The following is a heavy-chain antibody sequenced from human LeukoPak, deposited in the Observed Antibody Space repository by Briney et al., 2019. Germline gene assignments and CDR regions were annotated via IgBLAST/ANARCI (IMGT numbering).Heavy chain of an antibody. CDR1: GFTFNSYA. CDR2: ISNNGVIT. J-gene: IGHJ3*02. V-gene: IGHV3-23*01. Sequence: QTGGSLRLSCAASGFTFNSYAMSWVRQAPGKGLEWVSAISNNGVITHYADSVKGRFTISRDNSKNTLYLQMNSLRVDDTAVYYCATLTTGIFGAFDIWGPGTMVTVSS. D-gene: IGHD3-3*01. CDR3: ATLTTGIFGAFDI.